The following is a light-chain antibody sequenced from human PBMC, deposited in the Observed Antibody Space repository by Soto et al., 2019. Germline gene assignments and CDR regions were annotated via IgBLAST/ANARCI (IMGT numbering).Light chain of an antibody. CDR1: TRDVGTYNL. Sequence: QSVLTQPASVSGSPGQSITISCTGNTRDVGTYNLVSWYQHHPGKAPQLIIFEVTKRPSGVSDRFSGSKSGNTASLTISGLLGEDEADYYCCSFAGCSPPTSVFGTGTKVTVL. V-gene: IGLV2-23*02. J-gene: IGLJ1*01. CDR3: CSFAGCSPPTSV. CDR2: EVT.